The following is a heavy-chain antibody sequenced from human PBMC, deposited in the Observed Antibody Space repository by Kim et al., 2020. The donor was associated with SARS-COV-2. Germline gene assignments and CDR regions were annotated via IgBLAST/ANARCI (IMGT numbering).Heavy chain of an antibody. Sequence: SETLYLTCTVSGGSVSGYYWSWIRQPPGKGLEWTGFIYYTGSTNYNPSLKSRVTMSVNTSKNQFSLKLSSVTAADTAVYYCARYIVVTHNFDFWGQGTLVTVSS. CDR1: GGSVSGYY. CDR3: ARYIVVTHNFDF. CDR2: IYYTGST. D-gene: IGHD5-12*01. V-gene: IGHV4-59*08. J-gene: IGHJ4*02.